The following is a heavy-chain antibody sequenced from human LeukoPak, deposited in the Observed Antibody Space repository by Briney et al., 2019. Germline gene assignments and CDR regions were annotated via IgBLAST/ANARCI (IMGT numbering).Heavy chain of an antibody. J-gene: IGHJ3*02. CDR2: IYPGDSDI. CDR1: GYSFTTYW. CDR3: ASRYYDILTGLHDAFDI. V-gene: IGHV5-51*01. D-gene: IGHD3-9*01. Sequence: GESLKISCKGSGYSFTTYWIGWGRQMPGKGLEWRGIIYPGDSDIRYSPSFQGQVTISADKSISTAYLQWSSLKASDTAIYYCASRYYDILTGLHDAFDIWGQGTMVTVSS.